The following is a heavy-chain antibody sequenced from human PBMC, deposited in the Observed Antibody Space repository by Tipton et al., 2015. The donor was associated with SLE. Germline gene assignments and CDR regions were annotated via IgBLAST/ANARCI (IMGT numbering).Heavy chain of an antibody. CDR3: AREGSGYALD. D-gene: IGHD5-12*01. CDR1: GGSISSYY. CDR2: IYTSGST. Sequence: TLSLTCTVSGGSISSYYWSWIRQPPGKGLEWIGYIYTSGSTNYNPSLKSRVTISVDTSKNQFSLKLSSVTAADTAVYYCAREGSGYALDWGQGTLVTVSS. J-gene: IGHJ4*02. V-gene: IGHV4-59*01.